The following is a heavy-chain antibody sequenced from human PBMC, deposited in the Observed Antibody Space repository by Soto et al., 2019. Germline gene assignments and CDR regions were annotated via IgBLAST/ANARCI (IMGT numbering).Heavy chain of an antibody. J-gene: IGHJ5*02. CDR1: GYTFTSYG. V-gene: IGHV1-18*01. D-gene: IGHD2-21*02. Sequence: ASVKVSCKASGYTFTSYGISWVRQAPGQGLEWMGWISAYNGNTNYALKLQGRVTMTTDTSTSTAYMELRSLRSDDTAVYYCARGLFGDQSIMFDPWGQGTLVTVSS. CDR3: ARGLFGDQSIMFDP. CDR2: ISAYNGNT.